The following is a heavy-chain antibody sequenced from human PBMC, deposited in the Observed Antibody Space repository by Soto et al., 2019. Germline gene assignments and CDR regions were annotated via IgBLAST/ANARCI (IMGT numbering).Heavy chain of an antibody. CDR1: GYTFTSYD. CDR2: MNPNSGNT. J-gene: IGHJ6*02. D-gene: IGHD3-3*01. CDR3: ARSTGYDFWSGYYPYYYYGMGV. V-gene: IGHV1-8*01. Sequence: GASVKVSCKASGYTFTSYDINWVRQATGQGLEWMGWMNPNSGNTGYAQKFQGRVTMTRNTSISTAYMELSSLRSEDTAVYYCARSTGYDFWSGYYPYYYYGMGVWGQGTTVTVSS.